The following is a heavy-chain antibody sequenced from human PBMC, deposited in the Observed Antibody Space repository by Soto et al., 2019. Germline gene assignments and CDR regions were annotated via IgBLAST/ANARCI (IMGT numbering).Heavy chain of an antibody. CDR2: IYYSGST. CDR3: ARLLTYGDYSDY. V-gene: IGHV4-39*01. D-gene: IGHD4-17*01. J-gene: IGHJ4*02. Sequence: SETLSLTCTVSGGSISSSSYYWSWIRQPPGKGLEWIGSIYYSGSTYYNPSLKSRVTISVDTSKNQFSLKLSSVTAADTAVYYCARLLTYGDYSDYWGQGTLVTVSS. CDR1: GGSISSSSYY.